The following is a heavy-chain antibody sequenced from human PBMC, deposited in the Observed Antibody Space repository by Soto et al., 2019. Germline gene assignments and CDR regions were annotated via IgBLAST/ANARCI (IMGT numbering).Heavy chain of an antibody. CDR2: ISAYNENT. D-gene: IGHD5-18*01. J-gene: IGHJ6*02. CDR3: ARAAMAYYGMDV. V-gene: IGHV1-18*01. Sequence: ASVKVSCKASGYTFTSYGISWVRQAPGQGLEWMGWISAYNENTKHAQKLQGRVTMTTDTSASTAYMEVRSLRSDDTAVYYCARAAMAYYGMDVWGQGTTVTVSS. CDR1: GYTFTSYG.